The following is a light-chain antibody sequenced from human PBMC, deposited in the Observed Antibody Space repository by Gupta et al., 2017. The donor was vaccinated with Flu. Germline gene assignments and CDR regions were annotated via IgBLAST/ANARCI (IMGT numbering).Light chain of an antibody. CDR2: GAS. J-gene: IGKJ1*01. V-gene: IGKV3-20*01. CDR1: QSLKTTE. Sequence: EIEFTLSPGTLSVSPGETATLSCRASQSLKTTELGWYQQKPGQAPRLLLYGASSRATGIPERFSGSGSETDFTLTISNLEPEDFAVYYCQQYDTTLGTFGQGSKVEIK. CDR3: QQYDTTLGT.